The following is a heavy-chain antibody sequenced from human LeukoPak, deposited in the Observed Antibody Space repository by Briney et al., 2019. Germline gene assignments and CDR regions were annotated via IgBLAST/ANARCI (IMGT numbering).Heavy chain of an antibody. CDR2: IIVGSGAT. D-gene: IGHD1-26*01. CDR1: GFTFSTSA. J-gene: IGHJ4*02. Sequence: SVKVSCKTSGFTFSTSAVQWVRQARGQPLEWIGWIIVGSGATNYAQSLQGRFTITRDMSTNTAYMELSSLGSEDSAVYYCARRPVQWELLDYWGQGTLVTVSS. CDR3: ARRPVQWELLDY. V-gene: IGHV1-58*01.